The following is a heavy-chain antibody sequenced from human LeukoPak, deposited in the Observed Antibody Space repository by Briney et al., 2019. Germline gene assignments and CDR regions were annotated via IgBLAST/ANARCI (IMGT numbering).Heavy chain of an antibody. CDR1: GFTFSSYW. V-gene: IGHV3-74*01. Sequence: GGSLRLPCAASGFTFSSYWMHWVRQAPGKGLVWVSRINSDGSSTSYADSVKGRFTISRDNAKNTLYLQMNSLRAEDAAVYYCARDGGGYKNWFDPWGQGTLVTVSS. CDR2: INSDGSST. J-gene: IGHJ5*02. D-gene: IGHD5-24*01. CDR3: ARDGGGYKNWFDP.